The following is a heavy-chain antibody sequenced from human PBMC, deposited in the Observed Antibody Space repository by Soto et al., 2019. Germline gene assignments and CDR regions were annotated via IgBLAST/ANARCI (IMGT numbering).Heavy chain of an antibody. CDR3: ARIHDYNGSGSYYHPYYYYGMDV. CDR1: GGSLSSSNC. J-gene: IGHJ6*02. D-gene: IGHD3-10*01. Sequence: PSETMSLTCAVSGGSLSSSNCWNWVRQPPGKGLEWIGEISHSGSTNYNPSLKSRVTISVDKSKNQFSLKLSSVTAADTAVYYCARIHDYNGSGSYYHPYYYYGMDVWGQRTTVTVSS. CDR2: ISHSGST. V-gene: IGHV4-4*02.